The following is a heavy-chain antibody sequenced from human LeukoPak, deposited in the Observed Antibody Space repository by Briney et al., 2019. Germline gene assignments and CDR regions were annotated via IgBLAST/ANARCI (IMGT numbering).Heavy chain of an antibody. D-gene: IGHD5-18*01. Sequence: GGSLRLSCAASGFTFRVYAMTWVRQAPGKGLEWVSGISGSGSSTYSADSVKGRFTISRDNSKNTLYLQMNSLRAEDTAVYYCARGLGYSYGPNYYYYYGMDVWGQGTTVTVSS. CDR2: ISGSGSST. J-gene: IGHJ6*02. V-gene: IGHV3-23*01. CDR3: ARGLGYSYGPNYYYYYGMDV. CDR1: GFTFRVYA.